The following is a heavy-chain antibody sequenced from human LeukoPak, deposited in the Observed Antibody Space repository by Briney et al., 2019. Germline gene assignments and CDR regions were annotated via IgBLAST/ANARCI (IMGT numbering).Heavy chain of an antibody. J-gene: IGHJ4*02. CDR3: ASYFYYYDSSGYYSFDY. CDR2: INPSGGST. CDR1: GYTFTSYY. D-gene: IGHD3-22*01. V-gene: IGHV1-46*01. Sequence: ASVKVSCKASGYTFTSYYMHWVRQAPGQGLEWMGIINPSGGSTSYAQKFQGRVTMTRDTSTSTVYMELSSLRSEDTAVYYCASYFYYYDSSGYYSFDYWGQGTLVTVSS.